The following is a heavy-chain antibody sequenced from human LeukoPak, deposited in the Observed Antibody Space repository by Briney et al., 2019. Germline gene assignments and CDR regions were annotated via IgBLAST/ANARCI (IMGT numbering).Heavy chain of an antibody. CDR3: SRGAPGSYCSGGSCPYFDY. CDR2: VNPNSGHT. J-gene: IGHJ4*02. CDR1: GYTFSSYD. D-gene: IGHD2-15*01. V-gene: IGHV1-8*01. Sequence: ASVKVSCKASGYTFSSYDINWVRQATGQGLEWMGWVNPNSGHTGYAQKFQGRVTMTRNTSISTAYMELSSLRSEDTAVYYCSRGAPGSYCSGGSCPYFDYWGQGTLVSVSS.